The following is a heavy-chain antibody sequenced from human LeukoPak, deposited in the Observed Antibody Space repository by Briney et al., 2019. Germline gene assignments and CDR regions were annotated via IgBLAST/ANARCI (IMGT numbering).Heavy chain of an antibody. CDR1: GFTFSSYS. CDR3: ARWLAVTDERYYFDY. J-gene: IGHJ4*02. Sequence: GGSLRLSCAASGFTFSSYSMNWVRQAPGKGLEWVSSISSSSSYIYYADSVKGRFTISRDNAKNSLYLQMNSLRAEDTAVYYCARWLAVTDERYYFDYWGQGTLVTVSS. CDR2: ISSSSSYI. V-gene: IGHV3-21*04. D-gene: IGHD2-21*02.